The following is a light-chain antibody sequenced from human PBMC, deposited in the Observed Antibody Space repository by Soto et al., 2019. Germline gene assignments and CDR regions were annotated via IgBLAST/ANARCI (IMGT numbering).Light chain of an antibody. Sequence: DIVLTQSPGTLSLSPGDRATLSCRASQSVSTSYLAWYQQRPGQAPRLLIYGASSRATGIPDRFSGSGSGTEFTLTISRLEPEDFAVYYCQQYGSSGTFGQGTKVDIK. CDR2: GAS. J-gene: IGKJ1*01. CDR1: QSVSTSY. CDR3: QQYGSSGT. V-gene: IGKV3-20*01.